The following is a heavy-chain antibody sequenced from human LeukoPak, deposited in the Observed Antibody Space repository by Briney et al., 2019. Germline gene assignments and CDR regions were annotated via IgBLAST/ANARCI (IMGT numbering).Heavy chain of an antibody. CDR2: IIPIFGTA. Sequence: ASVTVSCKASGYTFTGYYMHWVRQAPGQGLEWMGGIIPIFGTANYAQKFQGRVTITTDESTSTAYMELSSLRSEDTAVYYCARRGGESDYWGQGTLVTVSS. V-gene: IGHV1-69*05. CDR3: ARRGGESDY. CDR1: GYTFTGYY. D-gene: IGHD3-16*01. J-gene: IGHJ4*02.